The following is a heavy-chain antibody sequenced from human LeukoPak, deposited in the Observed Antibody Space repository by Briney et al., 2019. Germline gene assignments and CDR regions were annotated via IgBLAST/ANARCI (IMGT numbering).Heavy chain of an antibody. Sequence: GESLKISCKGSGYRFTSYWIGWVRPMPGKGLEWMGIIYPGDSDTRYSPSFQGQVTISADKSISTAYLQWSSLKASDTAMYYCARHELIQLIDYWGQGTLVTVSS. CDR2: IYPGDSDT. V-gene: IGHV5-51*01. J-gene: IGHJ4*02. CDR3: ARHELIQLIDY. CDR1: GYRFTSYW. D-gene: IGHD5-18*01.